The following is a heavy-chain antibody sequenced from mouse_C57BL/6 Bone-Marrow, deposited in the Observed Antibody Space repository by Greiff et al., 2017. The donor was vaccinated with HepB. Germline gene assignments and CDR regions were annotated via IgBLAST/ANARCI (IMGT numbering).Heavy chain of an antibody. J-gene: IGHJ4*01. V-gene: IGHV1-50*01. Sequence: VQLQQPGAELVKPGASVKLSCKASGYTFTSYWMQWVKQRPGQGLEWIGEIDPSDSYTNYNQKFKGKATLTVDTSSSTAYMQLSSLTSEDSAVYYCASRGAMDYWGQGTSVTVSS. CDR2: IDPSDSYT. CDR1: GYTFTSYW. CDR3: ASRGAMDY.